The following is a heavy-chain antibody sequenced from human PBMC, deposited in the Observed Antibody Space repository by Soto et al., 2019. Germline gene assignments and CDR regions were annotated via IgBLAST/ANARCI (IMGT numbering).Heavy chain of an antibody. V-gene: IGHV1-18*04. Sequence: ASVEVSCKASGYTFTNYGISWVRQAPGQGLEWMGWISAYNGNTNYAQKLQGRVTMTTDTSTSTAYMELRSLRSDDTAVYYCATPTPLRGAMITNINFDFWGQGTPVTVSS. J-gene: IGHJ4*02. CDR1: GYTFTNYG. CDR3: ATPTPLRGAMITNINFDF. CDR2: ISAYNGNT. D-gene: IGHD3-10*01.